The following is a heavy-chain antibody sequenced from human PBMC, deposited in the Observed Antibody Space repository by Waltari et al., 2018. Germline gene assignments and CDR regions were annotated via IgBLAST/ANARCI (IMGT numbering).Heavy chain of an antibody. CDR2: ISYEGSNK. CDR3: ARAHSNNYFDY. J-gene: IGHJ4*02. Sequence: QVQLVESGGGVVQPGRSLRLSCAASGFTFSSYAMHWVRQAPGKGLEWVAVISYEGSNKYYADAVKGRFTISRDNSKNTLYLQMNSLRAEDTAVYYCARAHSNNYFDYWGQGTLVTVSS. CDR1: GFTFSSYA. V-gene: IGHV3-30*01. D-gene: IGHD4-4*01.